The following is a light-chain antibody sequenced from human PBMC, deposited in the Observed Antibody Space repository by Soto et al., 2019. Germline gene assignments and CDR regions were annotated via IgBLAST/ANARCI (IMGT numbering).Light chain of an antibody. J-gene: IGKJ1*01. CDR2: KAS. CDR1: QTISSW. CDR3: QHYNSYSEA. Sequence: DIQMTQSPSTLSGSAGDRVTITCRASQTISSWLAWYQQKPGKAPKLLIYKASTLKSGVPSRFSGSGSGTEFTLTIRSLQPDDFATYYCQHYNSYSEAFGQGTKVELK. V-gene: IGKV1-5*03.